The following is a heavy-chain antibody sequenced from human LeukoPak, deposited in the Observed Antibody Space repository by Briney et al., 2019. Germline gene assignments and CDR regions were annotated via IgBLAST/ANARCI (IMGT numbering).Heavy chain of an antibody. CDR1: GFTFSSYG. V-gene: IGHV3-49*04. CDR3: SREAWDRLDY. J-gene: IGHJ4*02. D-gene: IGHD1-26*01. CDR2: IRSKAGGGTT. Sequence: GGSLRLSCAASGFTFSSYGMHWVRQAPGKGLEWVGFIRSKAGGGTTEYAASVKGRFSISRDDSKSLVYLQMNSLGTEDTAVYFCSREAWDRLDYWGQGTLVTVSS.